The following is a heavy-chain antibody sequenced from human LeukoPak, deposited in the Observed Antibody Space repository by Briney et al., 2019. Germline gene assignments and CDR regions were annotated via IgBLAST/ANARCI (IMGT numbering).Heavy chain of an antibody. CDR2: IWYDGSNK. Sequence: PGRSLRLSCAASGFTFSSYGMHWVRQAPGKGLEWVAVIWYDGSNKYYADSVKGRFTISRDNSKNTLYLQMNSLRAEDTAVYYCARDPRSWSLDYWGQGTLVTVSS. J-gene: IGHJ4*02. D-gene: IGHD6-13*01. V-gene: IGHV3-33*01. CDR1: GFTFSSYG. CDR3: ARDPRSWSLDY.